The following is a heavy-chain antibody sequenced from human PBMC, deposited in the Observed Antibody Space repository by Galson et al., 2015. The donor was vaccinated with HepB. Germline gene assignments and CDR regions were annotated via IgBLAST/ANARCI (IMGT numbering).Heavy chain of an antibody. CDR2: ISNDGNNK. J-gene: IGHJ4*02. Sequence: SLRLSCAVSGFTFSSYGMHWVRQAPGRGLEWVAIISNDGNNKYYADSVKGRLTISRDNPKNTLYLQMNSLRAEDTAIYYCAKDSSGYYWGLFDYWGQGTLVTVSS. CDR1: GFTFSSYG. CDR3: AKDSSGYYWGLFDY. D-gene: IGHD3-22*01. V-gene: IGHV3-30*18.